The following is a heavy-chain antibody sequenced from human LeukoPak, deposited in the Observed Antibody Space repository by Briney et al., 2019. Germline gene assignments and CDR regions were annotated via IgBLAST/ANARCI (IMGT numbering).Heavy chain of an antibody. CDR2: IYPGDSDT. D-gene: IGHD1-26*01. J-gene: IGHJ6*03. CDR1: GYTFTNYW. Sequence: GESLKISCKGSGYTFTNYWIGWVRQMPGKGLEWMGIIYPGDSDTRYSPSFQGQVTISADKSISTAYLQWSSLKASDTAMYYCARRVGIFYYYMDVWGKGTTVTVSS. CDR3: ARRVGIFYYYMDV. V-gene: IGHV5-51*01.